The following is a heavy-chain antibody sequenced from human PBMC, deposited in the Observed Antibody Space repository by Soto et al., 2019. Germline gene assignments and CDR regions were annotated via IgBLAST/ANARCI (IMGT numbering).Heavy chain of an antibody. CDR3: AVQGSGVIY. CDR2: NNPNNCGT. V-gene: IGHV1-2*02. D-gene: IGHD2-15*01. CDR1: GYSFTAHS. J-gene: IGHJ4*02. Sequence: QVQLVQSGAEVKKPGASVKVSCKASGYSFTAHSMHWVRQAPGQGLEWMGWNNPNNCGTNYARKFQRRVTMTRHTSISTADMDLTRLKVDDTAVYYSAVQGSGVIYWGQGTMVTVSS.